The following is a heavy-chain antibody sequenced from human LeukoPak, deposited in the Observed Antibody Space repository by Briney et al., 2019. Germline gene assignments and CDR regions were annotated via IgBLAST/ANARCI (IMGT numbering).Heavy chain of an antibody. CDR3: ARGGSTAGNFDY. V-gene: IGHV1-18*01. D-gene: IGHD3-16*01. CDR2: ISAYNGNT. J-gene: IGHJ4*02. CDR1: GYTFTSYG. Sequence: ASVKVSCKASGYTFTSYGISWVRQAPGQGLEWMGWISAYNGNTNYAQKFQGRVTITADKSTGTAYMELSSLRSEDTAVYYCARGGSTAGNFDYWGQGTLVTVSS.